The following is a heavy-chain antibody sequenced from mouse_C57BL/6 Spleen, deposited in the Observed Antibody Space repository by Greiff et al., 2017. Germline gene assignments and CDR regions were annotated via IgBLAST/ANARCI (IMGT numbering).Heavy chain of an antibody. CDR2: IDPSDSYT. J-gene: IGHJ2*01. CDR3: ARGGTFDN. V-gene: IGHV1-59*01. CDR1: GYTFTSYW. Sequence: QVQLKQPGAELVRPGTSVKLSCKASGYTFTSYWMHWVKQRPGQGLEWIGVIDPSDSYTTYNQKFKGKATLTVDKSSSPAYMQLSSLTSENSAVYYCARGGTFDNWGQGTTLTVSS.